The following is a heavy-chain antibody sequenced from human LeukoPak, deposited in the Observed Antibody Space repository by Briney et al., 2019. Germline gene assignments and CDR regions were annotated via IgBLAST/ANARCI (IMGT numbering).Heavy chain of an antibody. V-gene: IGHV5-10-1*01. CDR2: IVLSDFSI. Sequence: GEPLKISCQASGYSFTSYGISCMRQMPGKRLARTCRIVLSDFSINYSTSFQGDVTISADKSISTAYLQWSSLKASDTAMYYCARRAVAATSARKNFDYGGQGTLVTVSA. CDR1: GYSFTSYG. CDR3: ARRAVAATSARKNFDY. J-gene: IGHJ4*02. D-gene: IGHD6-19*01.